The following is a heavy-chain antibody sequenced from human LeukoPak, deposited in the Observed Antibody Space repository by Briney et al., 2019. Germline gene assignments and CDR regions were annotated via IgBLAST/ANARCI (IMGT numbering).Heavy chain of an antibody. J-gene: IGHJ3*02. D-gene: IGHD1-26*01. CDR2: INWNGNTI. CDR1: GFTFDDYD. Sequence: PGGSLRLSCAASGFTFDDYDISWVRQAPGKELEWVSHINWNGNTIGYADSVKGRFTISRDNAKNSLYLQMNSLRAEDTALYYCARDRSGSYLTGGAFDIWGQGTMVTVSS. V-gene: IGHV3-20*04. CDR3: ARDRSGSYLTGGAFDI.